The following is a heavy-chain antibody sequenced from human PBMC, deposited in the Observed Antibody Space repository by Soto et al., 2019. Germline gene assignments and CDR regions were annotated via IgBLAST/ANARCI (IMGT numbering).Heavy chain of an antibody. CDR1: SGSISSSNW. Sequence: QVQLQESGPGLVKPSGTLSLTCAVSSGSISSSNWWSWVRQPPGKGLEWIGEMYHSGSTNYNPSLKSRVTISVDKSKNHFSLKLRSVTAPDTAVYYCATHGPPYCSSTSCYFDYWGQGTLVTVSS. V-gene: IGHV4-4*02. CDR2: MYHSGST. J-gene: IGHJ4*02. CDR3: ATHGPPYCSSTSCYFDY. D-gene: IGHD2-2*01.